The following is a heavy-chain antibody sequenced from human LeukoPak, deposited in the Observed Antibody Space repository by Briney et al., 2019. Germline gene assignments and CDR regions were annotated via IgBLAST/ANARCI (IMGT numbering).Heavy chain of an antibody. V-gene: IGHV3-23*01. CDR2: ISGSGGST. J-gene: IGHJ4*02. Sequence: GSLRLSCAASGFTFSSYAMSWVRQAPGKGLEWVSVISGSGGSTYYADSVKGRFTISRDNSKSTLYLQMNNLRAEDTAVYYCAKGPSFSSSWSYFDYWGQGTLVTVSS. D-gene: IGHD6-13*01. CDR1: GFTFSSYA. CDR3: AKGPSFSSSWSYFDY.